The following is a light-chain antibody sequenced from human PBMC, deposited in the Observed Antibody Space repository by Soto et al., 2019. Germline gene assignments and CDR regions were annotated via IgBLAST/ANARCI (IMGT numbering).Light chain of an antibody. J-gene: IGLJ1*01. V-gene: IGLV2-14*01. CDR2: EVS. CDR3: SSYTSSSTLV. CDR1: SSDVGAYNF. Sequence: QLVLTQPASVSGSPGQSISISCTGTSSDVGAYNFVSWYQQHPGKAPKLMIYEVSNRPSGVSNRFSGSKSGNTASLTISGLQAEDEADYYCSSYTSSSTLVFGSGTKVTVL.